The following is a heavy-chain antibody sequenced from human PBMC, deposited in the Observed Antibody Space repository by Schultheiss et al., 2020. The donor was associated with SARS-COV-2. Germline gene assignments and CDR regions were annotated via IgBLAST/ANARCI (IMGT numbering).Heavy chain of an antibody. Sequence: SETLSLTCTVSGGSISSYYWSWIRQPAGKGLEWIGRIYTSGSTNYNPSLKSRVTMSVDMSKNQFSLKLSSVTAADTAVYYCARDLRSAYSRAFDIWGQGTMVTVSS. V-gene: IGHV4-4*07. J-gene: IGHJ3*02. D-gene: IGHD6-13*01. CDR3: ARDLRSAYSRAFDI. CDR1: GGSISSYY. CDR2: IYTSGST.